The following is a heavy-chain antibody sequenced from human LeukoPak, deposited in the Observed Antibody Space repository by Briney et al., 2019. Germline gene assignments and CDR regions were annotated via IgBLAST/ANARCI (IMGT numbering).Heavy chain of an antibody. CDR1: GGSISSSSYF. CDR2: IYHSGTT. J-gene: IGHJ3*02. Sequence: SETLSLTCTVSGGSISSSSYFWDWIRQPPGKGLEWIGNIYHSGTTDYNPSLKTRVTMSVDTSNNRFSLQVNSVTAADTAVYYCARHVAYGPLEIWGQGTMDTVSS. CDR3: ARHVAYGPLEI. V-gene: IGHV4-39*01. D-gene: IGHD3-10*01.